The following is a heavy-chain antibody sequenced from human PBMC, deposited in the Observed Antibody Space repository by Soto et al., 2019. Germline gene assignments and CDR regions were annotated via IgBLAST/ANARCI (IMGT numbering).Heavy chain of an antibody. J-gene: IGHJ6*02. D-gene: IGHD2-15*01. CDR1: GFTFSSYG. CDR2: ILYDGKKN. CDR3: AKDEVLVEVVARDYYGMDV. V-gene: IGHV3-30*18. Sequence: QVQLVESGGGVVQPGRSLRLSCAASGFTFSSYGMHWVRQAPGKGLEWVALILYDGKKNYYADSVKGRFTISRDNSKNTLYLQMTSLRAEDTAVYYCAKDEVLVEVVARDYYGMDVWGQGTTVTVSS.